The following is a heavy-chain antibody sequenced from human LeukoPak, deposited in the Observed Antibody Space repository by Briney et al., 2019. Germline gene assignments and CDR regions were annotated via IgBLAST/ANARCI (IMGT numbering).Heavy chain of an antibody. CDR2: IIPIFGTA. CDR3: ARARQNYYDSSGYYLPPDY. D-gene: IGHD3-22*01. J-gene: IGHJ4*02. CDR1: GGTFSSYA. Sequence: SVKVSCKASGGTFSSYAISWVRQAPGQGLEWMEGIIPIFGTANYAQKFQGRVTITADESTSTAYMELSSLRSEDTAVYYCARARQNYYDSSGYYLPPDYWGQGTLVTVSS. V-gene: IGHV1-69*13.